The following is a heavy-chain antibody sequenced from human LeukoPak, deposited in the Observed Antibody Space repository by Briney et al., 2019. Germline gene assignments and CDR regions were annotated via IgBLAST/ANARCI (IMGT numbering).Heavy chain of an antibody. V-gene: IGHV3-11*01. CDR3: ARGRVTYYDILTGHYFVY. CDR1: GFTFSDYY. CDR2: ISSSGSTI. Sequence: GGSLRLSCAASGFTFSDYYMSWIRQAPGKGLEWVSYISSSGSTIYYADSVKGRFTISRDNAKNSLYLQMNSLRAEDTAVYYCARGRVTYYDILTGHYFVYWGQGTLVTVSS. J-gene: IGHJ4*02. D-gene: IGHD3-9*01.